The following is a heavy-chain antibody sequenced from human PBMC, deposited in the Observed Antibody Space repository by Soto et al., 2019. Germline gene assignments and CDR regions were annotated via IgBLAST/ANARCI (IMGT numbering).Heavy chain of an antibody. Sequence: SETLSLTCSVSFASFSSNSYHWGWIRQPPGKGLEWIGSISYTGTTYYSPSLKGRVTISADTSKKQFSLKLDSATAADTAVYYCARLVVVAPVANVWGQGTLVTVSS. V-gene: IGHV4-39*01. J-gene: IGHJ4*02. CDR1: FASFSSNSYH. CDR3: ARLVVVAPVANV. CDR2: ISYTGTT. D-gene: IGHD2-15*01.